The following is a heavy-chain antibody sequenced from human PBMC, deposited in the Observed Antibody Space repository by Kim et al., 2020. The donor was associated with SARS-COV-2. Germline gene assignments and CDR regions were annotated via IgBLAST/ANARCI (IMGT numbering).Heavy chain of an antibody. Sequence: ASVKVSCKASGYTFTSYALEWVRQAPGQGLEWMGRINPVNGNTKYSQKLQGRVTITSDTSASTAYMDLSSLRSEDTAVYYCAGTKVGQIGNFFDYWGQGTLVTVSS. CDR2: INPVNGNT. V-gene: IGHV1-3*01. CDR3: AGTKVGQIGNFFDY. CDR1: GYTFTSYA. D-gene: IGHD1-26*01. J-gene: IGHJ4*02.